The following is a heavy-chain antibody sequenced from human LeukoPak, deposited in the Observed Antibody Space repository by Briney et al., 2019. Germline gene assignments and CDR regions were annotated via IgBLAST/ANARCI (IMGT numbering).Heavy chain of an antibody. J-gene: IGHJ4*02. CDR3: ARAYTTFGGVIVIYLGFDY. CDR1: GFIFTAFS. Sequence: GGSLRLSCEASGFIFTAFSLNWVRQAPGKGLEWISYISSTSNTIRYADSVKGRFTISRDNSKNTLYLQMNSLRAEDTAVYYCARAYTTFGGVIVIYLGFDYWGQGTLVTVSS. CDR2: ISSTSNTI. D-gene: IGHD3-16*02. V-gene: IGHV3-48*01.